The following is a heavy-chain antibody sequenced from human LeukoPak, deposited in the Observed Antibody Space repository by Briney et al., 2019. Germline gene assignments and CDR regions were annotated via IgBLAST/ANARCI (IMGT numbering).Heavy chain of an antibody. CDR3: ARGSLSSGSWYGLYWYFDL. V-gene: IGHV1-2*02. D-gene: IGHD6-13*01. Sequence: GASVKVSCKASGYTFTGYYMHWVRQAPGQGLEWMGWINPNSGGTNYAQKFQGRVTMTRDTSISTAYMELSRLRSDDTAVYYCARGSLSSGSWYGLYWYFDLWDRGTLVTVSS. CDR2: INPNSGGT. J-gene: IGHJ2*01. CDR1: GYTFTGYY.